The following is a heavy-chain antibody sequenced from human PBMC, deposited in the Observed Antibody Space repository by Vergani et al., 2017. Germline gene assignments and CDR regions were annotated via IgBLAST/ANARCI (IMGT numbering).Heavy chain of an antibody. V-gene: IGHV4-61*02. CDR2: IYTSGAT. J-gene: IGHJ5*02. Sequence: QVQLQESGPGLVKPSQTLSLTCTVSGGSFSTGGQSWTWLRQSAGKGLEWIGRIYTSGATNYNPSLRSRVTLSVDTSKNQLSLKMISMTAADTAVYYCVRDSWRSDLRGVYWFDTWGQGTLVSVSS. D-gene: IGHD3-10*01. CDR1: GGSFSTGGQS. CDR3: VRDSWRSDLRGVYWFDT.